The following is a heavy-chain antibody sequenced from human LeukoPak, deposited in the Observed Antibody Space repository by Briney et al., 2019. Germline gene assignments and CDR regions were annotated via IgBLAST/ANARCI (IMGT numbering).Heavy chain of an antibody. Sequence: SQTLSLTCAVSGGSISSGGYSWSWIRQPPGKGLEWIGYIYHSGSTYYNPSLMSRVTISVDRSKNQFSLKLSSVTAADTAVYYCARAGDSSGWYGYFQHWGQGTLVTVSS. J-gene: IGHJ1*01. CDR2: IYHSGST. D-gene: IGHD6-19*01. CDR1: GGSISSGGYS. CDR3: ARAGDSSGWYGYFQH. V-gene: IGHV4-30-2*01.